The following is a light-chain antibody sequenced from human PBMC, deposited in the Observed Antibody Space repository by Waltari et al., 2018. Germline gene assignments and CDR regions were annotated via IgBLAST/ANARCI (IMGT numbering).Light chain of an antibody. Sequence: QSALTQPASVSGSPGQSITISCTGTSSDIGGYNLVSWYQHHPGKAPKIIIYEGNKRPSGVSYRFSGSKSGNTASRTISGLHTEDEADYYGCSYAGIGTLTFGGGTRVTVL. CDR2: EGN. CDR1: SSDIGGYNL. J-gene: IGLJ3*02. V-gene: IGLV2-23*01. CDR3: CSYAGIGTLT.